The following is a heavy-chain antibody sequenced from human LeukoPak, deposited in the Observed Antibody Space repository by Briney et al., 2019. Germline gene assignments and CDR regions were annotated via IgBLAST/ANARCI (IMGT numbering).Heavy chain of an antibody. CDR3: ATQELLYCSGGSCSFDY. J-gene: IGHJ4*02. D-gene: IGHD2-15*01. CDR2: IIPIFGTA. CDR1: GGTFSSYA. Sequence: SVKVSCKASGGTFSSYAISWVRQAPGQGLEWMGGIIPIFGTANYAQKFQGRVAITTDESTSTAYMELSSLRSEDTAVYYCATQELLYCSGGSCSFDYWGQGTLVTVSS. V-gene: IGHV1-69*05.